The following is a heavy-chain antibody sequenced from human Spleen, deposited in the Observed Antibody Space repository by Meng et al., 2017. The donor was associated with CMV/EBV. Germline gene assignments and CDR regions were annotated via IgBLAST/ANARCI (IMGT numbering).Heavy chain of an antibody. Sequence: VYGGSFRGYYWSWIRQPPGKGLEWIGEINHSGSTNYNPSLKSRVTISVDTSKNQFSLKLSSVTAADTAVYYCARGRGEELHNWFDPWGQGTLVTVSS. V-gene: IGHV4-34*01. D-gene: IGHD1-26*01. CDR3: ARGRGEELHNWFDP. J-gene: IGHJ5*02. CDR2: INHSGST. CDR1: GGSFRGYY.